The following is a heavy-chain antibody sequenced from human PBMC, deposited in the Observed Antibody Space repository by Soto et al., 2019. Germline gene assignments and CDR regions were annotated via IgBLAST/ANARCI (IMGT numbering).Heavy chain of an antibody. D-gene: IGHD4-4*01. CDR1: GGSINTATHS. J-gene: IGHJ4*02. V-gene: IGHV4-30-2*01. CDR2: IYHSGST. CDR3: ARGGGVTTTGDDY. Sequence: QLQLQESGSGLVKPSQTLSLTCAVSGGSINTATHSWSWIRQPPGKGLEWIGYIYHSGSTYYNPSVKSRVTISIDKSTNQFSLRLSSVTAADTAVYYWARGGGVTTTGDDYWGQGILVTVSS.